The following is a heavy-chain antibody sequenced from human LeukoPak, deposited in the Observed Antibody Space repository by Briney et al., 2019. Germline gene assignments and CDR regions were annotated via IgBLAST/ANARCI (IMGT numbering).Heavy chain of an antibody. J-gene: IGHJ4*02. D-gene: IGHD4-17*01. CDR3: ATLGRRDYPSDY. V-gene: IGHV3-48*03. CDR1: GLTFSDYE. CDR2: ISSSGSTI. Sequence: PGGSLRLSCAASGLTFSDYEMSWVRQAPGKGLEWVSYISSSGSTIYYADSVKGRFTISRDNAKNSLYLQMSSLRAEDTAVYYCATLGRRDYPSDYWGQGTLVTVSS.